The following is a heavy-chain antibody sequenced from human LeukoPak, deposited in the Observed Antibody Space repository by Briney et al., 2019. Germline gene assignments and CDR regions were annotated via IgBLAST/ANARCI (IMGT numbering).Heavy chain of an antibody. CDR3: ATDLLWFGEYFDY. CDR2: ISPYNGNT. V-gene: IGHV1-18*01. J-gene: IGHJ4*02. Sequence: GASVKVSCKTSGYSFTSYGISWVRQAPGQGLEWMGWISPYNGNTNYAQKVQGRVTMTTDTSTSTAYMELSSLRSEDTAVYYCATDLLWFGEYFDYWGQGTLVTVSS. CDR1: GYSFTSYG. D-gene: IGHD3-10*01.